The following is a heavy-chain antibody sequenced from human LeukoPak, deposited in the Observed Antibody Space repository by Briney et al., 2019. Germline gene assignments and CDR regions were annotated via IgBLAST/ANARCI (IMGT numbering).Heavy chain of an antibody. CDR3: ARDHCSSTSCFEPYYYYMDV. J-gene: IGHJ6*03. CDR1: GDSVSSNSAA. Sequence: SQTLSLTCAISGDSVSSNSAAWNWIRQSPSRGLEWLGRTYYRSKWYNDYAVSVKSRITINPDTSKNQFSLQLSSVTAADTAVYYCARDHCSSTSCFEPYYYYMDVWGKGTTVTVSS. V-gene: IGHV6-1*01. D-gene: IGHD2-2*01. CDR2: TYYRSKWYN.